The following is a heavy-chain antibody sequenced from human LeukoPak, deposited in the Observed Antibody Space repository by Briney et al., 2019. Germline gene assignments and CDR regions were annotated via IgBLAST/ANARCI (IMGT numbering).Heavy chain of an antibody. J-gene: IGHJ4*02. CDR2: IIPIFGTA. D-gene: IGHD3-22*01. CDR1: GGTFSSYA. Sequence: GASVKVSCKASGGTFSSYAIGWVRQAPGQGLEWMGGIIPIFGTANYAQKFQGRVTITADESTSTAYMELSSLRSGDTAVYYCARDRYYYDSSGLLDYWGQGTLVTVSS. CDR3: ARDRYYYDSSGLLDY. V-gene: IGHV1-69*13.